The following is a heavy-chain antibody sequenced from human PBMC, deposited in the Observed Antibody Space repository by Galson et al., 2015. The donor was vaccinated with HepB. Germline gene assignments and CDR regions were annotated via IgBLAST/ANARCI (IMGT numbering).Heavy chain of an antibody. Sequence: SVKVSCKASGYIFTDYFMHWVRQAPGQGLEWMGWINPNNGGIKYAQTFQGRVTMTRDTSITTVHMELSRLRSDDTAVYYCARNLEGRDWFDPWGQGTLVIVSS. CDR3: ARNLEGRDWFDP. CDR2: INPNNGGI. D-gene: IGHD3-10*01. V-gene: IGHV1-2*02. J-gene: IGHJ5*02. CDR1: GYIFTDYF.